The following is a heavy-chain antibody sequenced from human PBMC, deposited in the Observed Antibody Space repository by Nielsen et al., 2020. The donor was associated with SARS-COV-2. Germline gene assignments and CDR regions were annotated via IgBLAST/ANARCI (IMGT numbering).Heavy chain of an antibody. D-gene: IGHD2-15*01. CDR2: IHYSGTT. CDR3: ARDDRGYTTADP. J-gene: IGHJ5*02. V-gene: IGHV4-30-4*01. Sequence: SETLSLTCTVFGGSISGGDNYWSWIRQPPGKGLEWIGYIHYSGTTYFNPSLKSRVSLSIDTSNNQFSLNLRSVTAADTAVYFCARDDRGYTTADPWGQGTLVTVSS. CDR1: GGSISGGDNY.